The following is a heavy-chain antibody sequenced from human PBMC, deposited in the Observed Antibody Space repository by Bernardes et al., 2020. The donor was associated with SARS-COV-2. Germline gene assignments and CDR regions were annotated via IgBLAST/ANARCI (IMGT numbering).Heavy chain of an antibody. CDR1: GFTFSSYA. CDR3: AKGPITMIVVVPGWFDP. J-gene: IGHJ5*02. D-gene: IGHD3-22*01. V-gene: IGHV3-23*01. Sequence: GRSLKLSCAASGFTFSSYAMSWVRQAPGKGLEWVSAISGSGGSTYYADSVKGRFTISRDNSKNTLYLQMNSLRAEDTAVYYCAKGPITMIVVVPGWFDPWGQGTLVTVSS. CDR2: ISGSGGST.